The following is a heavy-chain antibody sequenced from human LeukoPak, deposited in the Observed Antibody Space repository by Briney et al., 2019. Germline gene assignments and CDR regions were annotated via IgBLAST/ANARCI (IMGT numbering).Heavy chain of an antibody. CDR3: ARAPGGFHGDYSPIAY. J-gene: IGHJ4*02. D-gene: IGHD4-17*01. V-gene: IGHV3-30*09. CDR2: TSDDGSAK. Sequence: GWSLRLSCAASGFTFSSYAMHWVRQAPGKGLQWLALTSDDGSAKYYADSVKGRFAISRDNSQNTLYLQMNSLRADETAIYYCARAPGGFHGDYSPIAYWGQGTLVTVSS. CDR1: GFTFSSYA.